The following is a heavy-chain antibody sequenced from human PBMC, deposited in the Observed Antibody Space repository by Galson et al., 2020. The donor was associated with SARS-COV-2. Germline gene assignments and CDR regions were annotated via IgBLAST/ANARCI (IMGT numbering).Heavy chain of an antibody. CDR2: ISWNSGSI. D-gene: IGHD2-2*01. CDR3: AKSVVPAAHSYYYYGMDV. V-gene: IGHV3-9*01. J-gene: IGHJ6*02. Sequence: PGKGLEWVSGISWNSGSIGYADSVKGRFTISRDNAKNSLYLQMNSLRAEDTALYYCAKSVVPAAHSYYYYGMDVWGQGTTVTVSS.